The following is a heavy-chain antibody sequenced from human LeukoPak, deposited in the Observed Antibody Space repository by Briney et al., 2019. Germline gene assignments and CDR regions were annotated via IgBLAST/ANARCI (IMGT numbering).Heavy chain of an antibody. CDR1: GFTFSSYA. Sequence: GSLRLSCAASGFTFSSYAMSWVRQAPGKGLEWVSAFSGSGGNTYYADSVRGRFTISRDNSKNTLYLQMNSLRAEDTAVYYCVAAIGYYYYGMDVWGQGTTVTVSS. J-gene: IGHJ6*02. V-gene: IGHV3-23*01. CDR3: VAAIGYYYYGMDV. CDR2: FSGSGGNT. D-gene: IGHD5-12*01.